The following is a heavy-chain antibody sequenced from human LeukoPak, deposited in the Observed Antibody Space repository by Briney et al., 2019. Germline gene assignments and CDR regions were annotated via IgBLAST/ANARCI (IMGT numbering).Heavy chain of an antibody. D-gene: IGHD4-11*01. V-gene: IGHV3-66*01. Sequence: GGSLRLSCAASGFTVSNNYMSWVRQAPGKGLEWVSVIYSGTNTNYADSVKGRFTISRDNSKNTLYLQMSSLRAEDTALYYCARDDYSNILVAFDIWGQGTMVTVSS. CDR3: ARDDYSNILVAFDI. J-gene: IGHJ3*02. CDR2: IYSGTNT. CDR1: GFTVSNNY.